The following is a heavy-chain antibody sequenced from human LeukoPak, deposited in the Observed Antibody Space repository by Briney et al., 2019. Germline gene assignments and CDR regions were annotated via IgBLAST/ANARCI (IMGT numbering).Heavy chain of an antibody. V-gene: IGHV1-69*04. Sequence: ASVKVSCKASGYTFSSYGISCVRQAPGQGLEWMGRIIPILGIANYAQKFQGRVTITADKSTGTAYMELSSLRSEDTAVYYCARKGSDYYDSSRDAFDIWGQGTMVTVSS. CDR1: GYTFSSYG. CDR3: ARKGSDYYDSSRDAFDI. D-gene: IGHD3-22*01. CDR2: IIPILGIA. J-gene: IGHJ3*02.